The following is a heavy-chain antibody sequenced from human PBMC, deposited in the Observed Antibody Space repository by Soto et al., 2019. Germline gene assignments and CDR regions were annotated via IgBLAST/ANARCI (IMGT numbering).Heavy chain of an antibody. CDR1: GYSFTNYW. CDR2: IYPGDSDT. D-gene: IGHD1-1*01. CDR3: ARQVDTSTILFDY. Sequence: GESLKISCKGSGYSFTNYWIAWVRQMPGKGLEWMGIIYPGDSDTRYNPSFQAQVTISADKSISTAYLQWSSLKASDTAIYWCARQVDTSTILFDYWGQGTLVTVSS. J-gene: IGHJ4*02. V-gene: IGHV5-51*01.